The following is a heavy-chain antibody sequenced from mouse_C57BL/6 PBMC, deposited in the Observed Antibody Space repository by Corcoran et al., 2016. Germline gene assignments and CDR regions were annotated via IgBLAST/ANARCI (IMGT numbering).Heavy chain of an antibody. V-gene: IGHV1-76*01. CDR2: IYPGSGNT. J-gene: IGHJ3*01. CDR3: ARWGVVAY. CDR1: GYTFTNYY. D-gene: IGHD1-1*01. Sequence: QVQLKQSGAELVRPGASVKLSCKASGYTFTNYYINWWKQRPGQGLEWIARIYPGSGNTYYNEKFKGKATLTVDKSSSTAYMELRSLTSEDSAVYYCARWGVVAYWGQGTLVTVSA.